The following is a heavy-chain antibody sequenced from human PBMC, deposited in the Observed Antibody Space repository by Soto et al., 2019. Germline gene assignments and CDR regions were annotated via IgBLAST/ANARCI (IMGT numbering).Heavy chain of an antibody. CDR3: ATKVVQAANGYAFDI. J-gene: IGHJ3*02. Sequence: QVQLVESGGGVVQPGRSLRLSCAASGFIFSSYGMHWVRQAPGKGLEWVAVRWYDGSNKYYADSVKGRFTISRDNSKNTLYLQMKRLRAEDTAVYYCATKVVQAANGYAFDIWGQGTMVTVSS. CDR2: RWYDGSNK. V-gene: IGHV3-33*01. D-gene: IGHD2-2*01. CDR1: GFIFSSYG.